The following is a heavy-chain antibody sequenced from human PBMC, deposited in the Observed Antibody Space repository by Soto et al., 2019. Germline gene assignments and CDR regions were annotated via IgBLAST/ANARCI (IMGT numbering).Heavy chain of an antibody. D-gene: IGHD6-13*01. CDR2: ISAYNGNT. J-gene: IGHJ5*02. CDR3: ARDVAAAGTTWFDP. Sequence: QVQLVQSGAEVKKPGASVKVSCKASGYTFTSYGISWVRQAPGQGLEWMGWISAYNGNTKYAQKLQGRVTMTTDTSTSTAYMEVRSLRSNDTAVYYCARDVAAAGTTWFDPWGQGTLVTVSS. CDR1: GYTFTSYG. V-gene: IGHV1-18*01.